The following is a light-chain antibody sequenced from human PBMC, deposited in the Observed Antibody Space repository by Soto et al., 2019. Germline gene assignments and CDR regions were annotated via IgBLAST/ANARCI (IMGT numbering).Light chain of an antibody. CDR3: RQYDSSPRT. CDR2: GAS. Sequence: EIVLTQSPGTLSLSPGERVTISCRASQSITLNYLAWYQQKPGQAPSLLIYGASSRATGIPDRFSGSGSGTDFTLTISRLEPEDFAVYYCRQYDSSPRTFGQGTKVEIK. J-gene: IGKJ1*01. V-gene: IGKV3-20*01. CDR1: QSITLNY.